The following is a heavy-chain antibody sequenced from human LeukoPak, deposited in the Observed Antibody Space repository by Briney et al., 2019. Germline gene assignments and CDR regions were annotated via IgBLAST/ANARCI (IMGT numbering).Heavy chain of an antibody. CDR3: AREGSSWYRTDS. CDR1: GYTFNRYG. Sequence: ASVKVSCKASGYTFNRYGMNWVRQAPGQGLEWMGWINPNSGGTNYAQKFQGRVTMTRDTSISTAYMELSRLRSDDTAVYYCAREGSSWYRTDSWGQGTLVTVSS. D-gene: IGHD6-13*01. CDR2: INPNSGGT. V-gene: IGHV1-2*02. J-gene: IGHJ4*02.